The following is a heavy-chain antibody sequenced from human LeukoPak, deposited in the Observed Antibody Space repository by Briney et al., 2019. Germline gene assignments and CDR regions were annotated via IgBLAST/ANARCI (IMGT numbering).Heavy chain of an antibody. CDR3: AADTSTSHSYDY. CDR1: GFTFTSSA. J-gene: IGHJ4*02. V-gene: IGHV1-58*01. CDR2: IVVGSGNT. D-gene: IGHD2-2*01. Sequence: SVKVSCKASGFTFTSSAVQWVRQARGQRLEWIGWIVVGSGNTNYAQKFQERVTITRDMSTSTAYMELSSLRSEDTAVYYCAADTSTSHSYDYWGQGTLVTVSS.